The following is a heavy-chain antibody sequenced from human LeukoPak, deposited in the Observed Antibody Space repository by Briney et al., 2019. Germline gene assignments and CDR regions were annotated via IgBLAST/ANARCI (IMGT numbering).Heavy chain of an antibody. CDR2: ISYDGSNK. D-gene: IGHD3-22*01. CDR1: GFTFSSYG. J-gene: IGHJ4*02. Sequence: PGGSLRLSCAASGFTFSSYGMHWVRQAPGKGLEWVAVISYDGSNKYYADSVKGRFTISRDNSKNTLYLQMNRLRAEDTAEYYCGEDYYYCSGDLDYWGQGTLVTVSS. V-gene: IGHV3-30*18. CDR3: GEDYYYCSGDLDY.